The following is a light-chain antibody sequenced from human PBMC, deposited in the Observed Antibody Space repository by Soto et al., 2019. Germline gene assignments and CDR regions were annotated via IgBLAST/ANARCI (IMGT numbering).Light chain of an antibody. Sequence: QSALTQPASVSGSPGQSITISCTGTSSDVGGYNYVSWYQQHPGKAPTLMIYDVSNRPSGVSNRFSGSKSGNTASLTISGLQAEDEDDYYCRSYTSSSTWVFVGGTKLTV. CDR1: SSDVGGYNY. J-gene: IGLJ3*02. CDR3: RSYTSSSTWV. V-gene: IGLV2-14*01. CDR2: DVS.